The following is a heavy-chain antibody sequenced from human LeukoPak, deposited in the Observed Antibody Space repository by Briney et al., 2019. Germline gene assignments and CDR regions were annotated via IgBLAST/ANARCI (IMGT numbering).Heavy chain of an antibody. V-gene: IGHV3-30-3*01. CDR3: ARDKRPPYSGSYGWFDP. Sequence: GGSLRLSCAASGFTFSSYAMHWVRQAPGKGLEWVAVISYDGSNKYYADSVKGRFTISRDNSKNTLYLQMNSLRAEDTAVYYYARDKRPPYSGSYGWFDPWGQGTLVTVSS. J-gene: IGHJ5*02. D-gene: IGHD1-26*01. CDR1: GFTFSSYA. CDR2: ISYDGSNK.